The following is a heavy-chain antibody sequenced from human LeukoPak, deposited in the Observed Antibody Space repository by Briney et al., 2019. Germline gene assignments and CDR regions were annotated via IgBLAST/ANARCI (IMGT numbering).Heavy chain of an antibody. V-gene: IGHV3-23*01. D-gene: IGHD3-22*01. CDR3: AKGDDSSGYYSSFDY. Sequence: PGGSLRLSCAASGFTFSSYAMSWVRQAPGKGLEGVSTISDGGGSTYYADSVKGRFTISRDNSKNTLYPQMNSLRAEDTAVYYCAKGDDSSGYYSSFDYWGQGTLVTVSS. CDR1: GFTFSSYA. J-gene: IGHJ4*02. CDR2: ISDGGGST.